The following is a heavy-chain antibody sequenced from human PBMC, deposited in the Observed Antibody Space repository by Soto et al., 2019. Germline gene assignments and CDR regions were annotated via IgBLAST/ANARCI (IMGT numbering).Heavy chain of an antibody. J-gene: IGHJ5*02. CDR3: DRRTATPIAYPPWFDT. CDR1: GYSFTSYW. D-gene: IGHD6-25*01. CDR2: IYPGDSDT. V-gene: IGHV5-51*01. Sequence: GESLKISCKGSGYSFTSYWIGWVRQMPGKGLEWMGIIYPGDSDTRYSPSFQGQVTISADKSISTAYLQWSSLKASDTAMYYCDRRTATPIAYPPWFDTWGPGTLVTVSS.